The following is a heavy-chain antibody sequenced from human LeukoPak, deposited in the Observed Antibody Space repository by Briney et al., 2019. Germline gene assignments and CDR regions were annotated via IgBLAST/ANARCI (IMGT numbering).Heavy chain of an antibody. J-gene: IGHJ4*02. V-gene: IGHV3-23*01. CDR3: AKQPSALAGTYDY. CDR2: ISGSGGGT. D-gene: IGHD6-19*01. CDR1: GFTFSSSA. Sequence: PGGSLRLSCTASGFTFSSSAMSCVRQPPGKGLEWVSAISGSGGGTYYADSVKGRFTISRDNSKNTLYLQMNSLRAEDTAVYYCAKQPSALAGTYDYWGQGTLVTVSS.